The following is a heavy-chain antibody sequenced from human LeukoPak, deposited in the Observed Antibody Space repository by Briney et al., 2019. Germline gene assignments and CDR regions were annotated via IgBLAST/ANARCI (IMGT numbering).Heavy chain of an antibody. Sequence: PSETLSLTCTVSGGSISSYYWSWIRQPPGKGLEWIGYIYYSGSTNYNPSLKCRVTISVDTSKNQFSLKLSSVTAADTAVYYCASPPYCSGGSCSDYWGQGTLVTVSS. CDR2: IYYSGST. CDR3: ASPPYCSGGSCSDY. CDR1: GGSISSYY. J-gene: IGHJ4*02. V-gene: IGHV4-59*08. D-gene: IGHD2-15*01.